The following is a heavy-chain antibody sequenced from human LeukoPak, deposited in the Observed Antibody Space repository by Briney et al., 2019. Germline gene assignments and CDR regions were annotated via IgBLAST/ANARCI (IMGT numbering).Heavy chain of an antibody. V-gene: IGHV1-2*02. CDR3: ARTRLLWFGELSKYNWFDP. J-gene: IGHJ5*02. Sequence: GASVKVSCKASGYTLTGYYMHWVRQAPGQGLEWMGWINPNSGGTNYAQKFQGRVTMTRDTSISTAYMELSRLRSDDTAVYYCARTRLLWFGELSKYNWFDPWGQGTLVTVSS. CDR2: INPNSGGT. CDR1: GYTLTGYY. D-gene: IGHD3-10*01.